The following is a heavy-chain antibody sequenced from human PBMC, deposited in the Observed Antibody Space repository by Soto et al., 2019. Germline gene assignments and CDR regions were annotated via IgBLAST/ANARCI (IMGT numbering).Heavy chain of an antibody. CDR2: IYYSGST. CDR1: GGSISSYY. CDR3: ARDRPVGY. Sequence: SETLSLTCTVSGGSISSYYWSWIRQPPGKGLEWIGYIYYSGSTYYNPSLKSRVTISVDTSKNQFSLKLSSVTAADTAVYYCARDRPVGYWGQGTLVTVSS. V-gene: IGHV4-59*06. J-gene: IGHJ4*02.